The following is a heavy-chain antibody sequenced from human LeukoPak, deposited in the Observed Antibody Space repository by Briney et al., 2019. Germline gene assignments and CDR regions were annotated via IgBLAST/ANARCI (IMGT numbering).Heavy chain of an antibody. D-gene: IGHD3-22*01. CDR3: ARDPDYYDSSGYHMEALDY. Sequence: GGSLRLSCAASGFTFSNYWMSWVRQAPGKGLEWVANIKQDGNEKNYVDSVKGRFTISRDNAKNSLYLQMYSLRAEDTAVYFCARDPDYYDSSGYHMEALDYWGQGTLDTVSS. J-gene: IGHJ4*02. CDR1: GFTFSNYW. CDR2: IKQDGNEK. V-gene: IGHV3-7*01.